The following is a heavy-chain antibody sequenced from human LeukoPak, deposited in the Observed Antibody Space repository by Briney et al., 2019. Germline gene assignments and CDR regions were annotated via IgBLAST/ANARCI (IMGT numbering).Heavy chain of an antibody. CDR2: IYTSGTT. CDR1: GGSISSGSYY. J-gene: IGHJ5*02. D-gene: IGHD2-2*01. CDR3: ASSYCSSTNCYVVDP. V-gene: IGHV4-61*02. Sequence: SETLSLTCTVSGGSISSGSYYWSWIRQPAGKGLEWIGRIYTSGTTNYNPSLKSRVTISVDTSKNQFSLKLSSVTAADTAVYYCASSYCSSTNCYVVDPWGQGTLVTASS.